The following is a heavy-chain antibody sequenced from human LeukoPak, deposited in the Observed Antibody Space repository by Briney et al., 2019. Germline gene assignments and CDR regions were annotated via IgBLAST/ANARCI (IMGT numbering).Heavy chain of an antibody. D-gene: IGHD6-19*01. CDR3: AKDQVQWRGPFDY. CDR1: GFTFSSYA. Sequence: GGSLRLSCAASGFTFSSYAMSWVSQAPGKGLEWVSAISGSGGSTYYADSVKGRFTISRDNSKNTLYLQMNSLRAEDTAVYYCAKDQVQWRGPFDYWGQGTLVTVSS. CDR2: ISGSGGST. V-gene: IGHV3-23*01. J-gene: IGHJ4*02.